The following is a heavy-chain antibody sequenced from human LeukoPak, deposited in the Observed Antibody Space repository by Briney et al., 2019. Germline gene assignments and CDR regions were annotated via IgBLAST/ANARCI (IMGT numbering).Heavy chain of an antibody. CDR2: INHSGST. Sequence: SETLSLTCAVYGGSFSGYYWSWIRQPPGKGLEWIGEINHSGSTNYNPSLKSRVTISVDASKNQFSLKLSSVTAADTAVYYCARGRTVAAANWFDPWGQGTLVTVSS. CDR1: GGSFSGYY. V-gene: IGHV4-34*01. J-gene: IGHJ5*02. CDR3: ARGRTVAAANWFDP. D-gene: IGHD6-19*01.